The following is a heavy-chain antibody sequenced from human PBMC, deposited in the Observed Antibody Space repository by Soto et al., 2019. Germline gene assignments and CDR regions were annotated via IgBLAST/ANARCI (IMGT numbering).Heavy chain of an antibody. CDR2: ISGSGGST. CDR3: AKHAVRGVISGRGYSFDY. CDR1: GFTFSSYA. V-gene: IGHV3-23*01. J-gene: IGHJ4*02. D-gene: IGHD3-10*01. Sequence: EVQLLESGGGLVQPGGSLRLSCAASGFTFSSYAMSWVRQAPGKGLEWVSAISGSGGSTYYADSVKGRFTISRDNSKNTMYRQMNSLRAEETAVYYYAKHAVRGVISGRGYSFDYWGQVTLVTVSS.